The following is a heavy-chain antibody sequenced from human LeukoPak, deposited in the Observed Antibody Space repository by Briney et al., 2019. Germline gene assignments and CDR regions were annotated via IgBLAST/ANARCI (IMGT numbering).Heavy chain of an antibody. Sequence: PSETLSLTCAVSGYSISSGYYWAWIRQPPGKGLEWIGSIFFSGSAYYNPSLTSRVTISLDTSKNQFSLKLRSVTAADPAVYYCASSSWSGSCFDYWGQGTLVTVSS. V-gene: IGHV4-38-2*01. D-gene: IGHD6-13*01. J-gene: IGHJ4*02. CDR2: IFFSGSA. CDR1: GYSISSGYY. CDR3: ASSSWSGSCFDY.